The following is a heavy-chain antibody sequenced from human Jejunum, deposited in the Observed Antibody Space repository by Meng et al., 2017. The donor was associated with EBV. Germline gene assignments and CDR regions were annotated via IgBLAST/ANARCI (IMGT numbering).Heavy chain of an antibody. Sequence: QVQVQGSGPGLWPPSGTLLLTCAVSGASISSSHWWSWVRQAPGEGLEWIGEIYYTGRTNYNPSLKSRVSMSIDKSKNQFSLNLNSVTVADTAVYYCATSMSGYSYGYSWGQGTLVTVSS. V-gene: IGHV4-4*02. CDR3: ATSMSGYSYGYS. CDR1: GASISSSHW. J-gene: IGHJ5*02. D-gene: IGHD5-12*01. CDR2: IYYTGRT.